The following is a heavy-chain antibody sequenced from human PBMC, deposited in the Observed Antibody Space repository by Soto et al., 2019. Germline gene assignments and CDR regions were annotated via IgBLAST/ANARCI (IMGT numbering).Heavy chain of an antibody. J-gene: IGHJ4*02. CDR2: ISGSGGST. V-gene: IGHV3-23*01. D-gene: IGHD3-22*01. CDR1: GFTFSSYA. CDR3: AKDDYDSSGSLYYFDY. Sequence: PGGSLRLSCAASGFTFSSYAMSWVRQAPGKGLEWVSAISGSGGSTYYADSVKGRFTISRDNSKNTLYLQMNSLRAEDTAVYYCAKDDYDSSGSLYYFDYWGQGTLVTVSS.